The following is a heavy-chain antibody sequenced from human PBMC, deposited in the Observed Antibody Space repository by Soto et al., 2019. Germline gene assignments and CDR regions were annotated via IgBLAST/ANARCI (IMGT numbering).Heavy chain of an antibody. CDR1: GDSISSSSSY. V-gene: IGHV4-39*01. CDR3: ARLIHCKTTSCYFDY. Sequence: SETLSLTCTVSGDSISSSSSYWGWIRQPPGKGLEWIAIISHSGTTYYNPSLKSRVTISGDTSKNQFSLKLSSVTAADTAVFYCARLIHCKTTSCYFDYWGQGTLVTVSS. J-gene: IGHJ4*02. CDR2: ISHSGTT. D-gene: IGHD2-2*01.